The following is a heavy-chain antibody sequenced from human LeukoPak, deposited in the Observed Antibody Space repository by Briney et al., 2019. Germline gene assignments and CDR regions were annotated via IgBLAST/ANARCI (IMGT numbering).Heavy chain of an antibody. V-gene: IGHV3-66*01. CDR1: TFTVSDTF. CDR3: ARGPPFDP. Sequence: GGSLRLSCVGLTFTVSDTFMSWVRQAPGKGLDWVSTMYTGGGTDYADPVKGRFTISRDSSKNTVYLQMNSLRDEDTAVYYCARGPPFDPWGQGTLVTVSS. J-gene: IGHJ5*02. CDR2: MYTGGGT.